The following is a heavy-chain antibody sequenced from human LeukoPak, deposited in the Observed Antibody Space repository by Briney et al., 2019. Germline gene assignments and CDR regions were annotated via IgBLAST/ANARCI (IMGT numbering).Heavy chain of an antibody. D-gene: IGHD3-10*01. Sequence: PGGSLRLSCAASGFTFSSYSMNWVRQAPGKGLEWVSAVSGSGGSTYYADSVKGRFTISRDNSKNTLYLQMNSLRAEDTAVYYCAKVSSYYYGSGSYNDAFDIWGQGTMVTVSS. CDR1: GFTFSSYS. V-gene: IGHV3-23*01. J-gene: IGHJ3*02. CDR2: VSGSGGST. CDR3: AKVSSYYYGSGSYNDAFDI.